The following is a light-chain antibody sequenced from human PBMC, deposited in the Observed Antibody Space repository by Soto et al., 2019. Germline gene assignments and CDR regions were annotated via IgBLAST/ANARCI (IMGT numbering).Light chain of an antibody. V-gene: IGKV3-15*01. CDR1: QSVSSN. CDR2: GAS. J-gene: IGKJ1*01. CDR3: QQYNNWPRT. Sequence: EIVMTQSPATLSVSPGERATLSCRASQSVSSNLAWYQQKPGQAPGLLIYGASTRATGIPARFSGSGSGTEFTLTISSLQSEDFAVYYCQQYNNWPRTFGQGTK.